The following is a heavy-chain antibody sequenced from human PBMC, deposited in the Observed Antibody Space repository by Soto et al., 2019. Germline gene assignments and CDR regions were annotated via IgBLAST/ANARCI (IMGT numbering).Heavy chain of an antibody. D-gene: IGHD6-13*01. Sequence: ASVKVSCKASGYTFTSYGITWVRQAPGQGLEWLGWINGYNGNTNYAQKLQGRVTMTTDTSTSTAYMELRSLRSDDTAVYYCANLIAAAGNYYYYGMDVWGQGTTVTVSS. CDR2: INGYNGNT. J-gene: IGHJ6*02. CDR1: GYTFTSYG. V-gene: IGHV1-18*01. CDR3: ANLIAAAGNYYYYGMDV.